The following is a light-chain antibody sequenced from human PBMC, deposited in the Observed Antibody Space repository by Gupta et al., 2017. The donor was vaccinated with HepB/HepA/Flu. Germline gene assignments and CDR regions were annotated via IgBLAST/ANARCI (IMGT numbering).Light chain of an antibody. CDR2: GAS. CDR1: QSVRTNH. CDR3: QQFGVFHRN. V-gene: IGKV3-20*01. J-gene: IGKJ2*01. Sequence: LACTRCHGPLSLSPGEKATSSCRASQSVRTNHLSWYQHKPGQTPRLLILGASNRATGIPEGFSSSGSGTDFTLTITRLEPEDFAVYYCQQFGVFHRNFGQGTKVEVK.